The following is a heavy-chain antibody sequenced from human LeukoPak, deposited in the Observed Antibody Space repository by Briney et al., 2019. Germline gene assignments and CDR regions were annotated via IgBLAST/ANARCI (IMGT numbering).Heavy chain of an antibody. Sequence: PGGSLRLSCAASGFTFSSYGMHWVRQAPGKGLEWVAFIRYDGSNKYYADSVKGRFTISRDNSKNTLYPQMNSLRAEDTAVYYCAKDLTGVGANMFDYWGQGTLVTVSS. J-gene: IGHJ4*02. D-gene: IGHD1-26*01. CDR3: AKDLTGVGANMFDY. CDR2: IRYDGSNK. CDR1: GFTFSSYG. V-gene: IGHV3-30*02.